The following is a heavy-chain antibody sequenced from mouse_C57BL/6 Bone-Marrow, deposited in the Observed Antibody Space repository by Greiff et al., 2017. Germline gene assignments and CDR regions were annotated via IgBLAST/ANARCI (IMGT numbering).Heavy chain of an antibody. CDR1: GYSITSGYY. J-gene: IGHJ3*01. V-gene: IGHV3-6*01. D-gene: IGHD2-12*01. Sequence: EVKLVESGPGLVKPSQSLSLTCSVTGYSITSGYYWNWIRQFPGNKLEWMGYISYDGSNNYNPSLKNRISITRDTSKNQFFLKLNSVTTEDTATYYCARSLLGFAYWGQGTLVTVSA. CDR3: ARSLLGFAY. CDR2: ISYDGSN.